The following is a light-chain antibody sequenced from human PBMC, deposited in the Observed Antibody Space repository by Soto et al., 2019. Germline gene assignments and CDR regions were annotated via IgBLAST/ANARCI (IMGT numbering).Light chain of an antibody. CDR3: SSYTISSTRV. CDR1: SGDVGAYDF. J-gene: IGLJ1*01. V-gene: IGLV2-14*03. CDR2: EVS. Sequence: HSALAQPASVSGSPRQSITISCTGTSGDVGAYDFVSWYQQHPDKAPKLMIYEVSNRPSGVSYRFSGSKSVNTATLTISGLQAEDEADYYCSSYTISSTRVFGTGTKVTVL.